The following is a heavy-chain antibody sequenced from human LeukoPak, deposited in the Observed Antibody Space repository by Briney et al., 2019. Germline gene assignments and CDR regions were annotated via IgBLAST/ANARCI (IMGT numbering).Heavy chain of an antibody. CDR3: ARHGGESLVATILHAFDI. CDR1: GGSISSSSYY. V-gene: IGHV4-39*01. Sequence: SETLSLTCTVSGGSISSSSYYWGWIRQPPGKGLEWIGRIYYSGSTYYNPSLKSRITISVSPSKNQFSLKLSSMTAADTAVYYCARHGGESLVATILHAFDIWGQGTMVTASP. CDR2: IYYSGST. J-gene: IGHJ3*02. D-gene: IGHD5-12*01.